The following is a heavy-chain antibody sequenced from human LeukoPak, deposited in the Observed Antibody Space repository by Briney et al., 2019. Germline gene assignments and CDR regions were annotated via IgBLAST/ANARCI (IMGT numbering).Heavy chain of an antibody. Sequence: GGSLRLSCAASGFTFSSYSMNWVRQAPGKGLEWVSGINWNGGSTGYADSVKGRFTISRDNAKNSLYLQMNSLRAEDTALYYCARILYYYDSRSFDYWGQGTLVTVSS. CDR3: ARILYYYDSRSFDY. CDR2: INWNGGST. CDR1: GFTFSSYS. V-gene: IGHV3-20*04. D-gene: IGHD3-22*01. J-gene: IGHJ4*02.